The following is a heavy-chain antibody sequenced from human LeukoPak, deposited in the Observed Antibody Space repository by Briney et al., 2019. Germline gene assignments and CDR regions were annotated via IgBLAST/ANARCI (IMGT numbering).Heavy chain of an antibody. D-gene: IGHD2-2*01. CDR3: ASWGGYCSSTSCFPMDV. CDR1: GGSISSSNW. CDR2: IYHSGST. J-gene: IGHJ6*02. V-gene: IGHV4-4*02. Sequence: SETLSLTCAVSGGSISSSNWWSWVRPPPGKGLEWIGEIYHSGSTSYNPSLKSRVTISVDKSKNQFSLKLSSVTAADTAVYYCASWGGYCSSTSCFPMDVWGQGTTVTVSS.